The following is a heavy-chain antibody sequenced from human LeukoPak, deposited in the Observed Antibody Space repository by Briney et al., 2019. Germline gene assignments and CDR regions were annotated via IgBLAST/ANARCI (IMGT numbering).Heavy chain of an antibody. CDR1: GFTFSDYY. CDR2: ISSIGGYT. J-gene: IGHJ4*02. CDR3: ASPAAGTSSDF. D-gene: IGHD6-13*01. Sequence: GGSLRLSCAASGFTFSDYYMSWIRQAPGKGLEWVSYISSIGGYTSYADSVKGRFTISRDNAKNSLYLQMNSLRAEDTAMYYCASPAAGTSSDFWGQGTLVTVSS. V-gene: IGHV3-11*03.